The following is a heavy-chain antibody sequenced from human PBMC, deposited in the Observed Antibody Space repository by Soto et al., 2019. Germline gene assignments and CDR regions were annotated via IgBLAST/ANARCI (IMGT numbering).Heavy chain of an antibody. J-gene: IGHJ4*02. CDR3: AREVPTSAVNYIDH. D-gene: IGHD1-26*01. Sequence: GGSLRLSCAASGFSLSDFWMHWIRQAPGKGLVWVARISDDAITRSYADFVEGRFTISRDNAKNMVYLQLNSLTTDDTAFYYRAREVPTSAVNYIDHWGQGALVTVSS. CDR1: GFSLSDFW. CDR2: ISDDAITR. V-gene: IGHV3-74*01.